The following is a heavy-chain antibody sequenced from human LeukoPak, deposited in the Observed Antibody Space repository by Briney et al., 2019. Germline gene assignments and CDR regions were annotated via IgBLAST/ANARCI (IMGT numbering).Heavy chain of an antibody. V-gene: IGHV4-59*01. CDR2: IYYSGST. D-gene: IGHD6-19*01. CDR3: ARGKSSGWKIGFDP. Sequence: PSGTLSLTCAVSGGSISSYYWSWIRQPPGKGLEWIGNIYYSGSTNYNPSLKSRVTISVDTSKNQFSLKLSSVTAADTAVYYCARGKSSGWKIGFDPWGQGTLVTVSS. J-gene: IGHJ5*02. CDR1: GGSISSYY.